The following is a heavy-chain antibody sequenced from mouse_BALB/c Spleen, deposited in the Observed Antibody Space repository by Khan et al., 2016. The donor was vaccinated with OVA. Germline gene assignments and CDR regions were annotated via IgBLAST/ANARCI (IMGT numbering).Heavy chain of an antibody. CDR1: GYTFTSYY. D-gene: IGHD2-1*01. J-gene: IGHJ3*01. V-gene: IGHV1S81*02. CDR3: ARSGYGNPLAY. CDR2: INPNNGDS. Sequence: QVQLQQPGAELVKPGTSVKISCKASGYTFTSYYMYWVKQRPGQGLEWIGGINPNNGDSTFNEKFKSKATLPVDKSSSTAYMQLGILTSEDSAVYYCARSGYGNPLAYWGQGTLVTVSA.